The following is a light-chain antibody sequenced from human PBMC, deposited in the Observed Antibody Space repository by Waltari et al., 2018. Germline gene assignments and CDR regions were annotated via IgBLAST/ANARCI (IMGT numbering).Light chain of an antibody. Sequence: VLTQSPAPLSLSPGERATLSCRASQNVNNYLAWYQQRPGQAPRLLLHDASNRATGVPARFSGSGSGTEFTLSISSLEPEDFAVYYCQQRSDWPRTFGQGTKLETK. CDR3: QQRSDWPRT. V-gene: IGKV3-11*01. CDR2: DAS. CDR1: QNVNNY. J-gene: IGKJ2*01.